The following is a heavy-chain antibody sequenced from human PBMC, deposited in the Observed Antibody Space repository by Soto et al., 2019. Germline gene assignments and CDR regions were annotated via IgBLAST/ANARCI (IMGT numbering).Heavy chain of an antibody. CDR2: ISGSGDTT. CDR3: AKTDYTGRPHTWLD. CDR1: GFTFSIYA. V-gene: IGHV3-23*01. J-gene: IGHJ4*02. Sequence: GGSLRLSCAASGFTFSIYAMSWVRQAPGKGLEWVSLISGSGDTTYYAGSVKGRFTISRDNSKNTLYLQMNSLRAEDTAVYYCAKTDYTGRPHTWLDWGLGTLVTVSS. D-gene: IGHD1-26*01.